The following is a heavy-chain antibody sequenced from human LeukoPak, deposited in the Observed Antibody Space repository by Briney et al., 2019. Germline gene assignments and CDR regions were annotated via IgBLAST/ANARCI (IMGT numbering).Heavy chain of an antibody. D-gene: IGHD5-18*01. Sequence: QPGGSLRLSXAASGFTFSSYWMSWVRQAPGKGLEWVANIKQDGSEKYYVDSVKGRFTISRDNAKNSLYLQMNSLRAEDTAVYYCAREGQGARGYSYGLDYWGQGTLVTVSS. CDR2: IKQDGSEK. CDR3: AREGQGARGYSYGLDY. V-gene: IGHV3-7*01. J-gene: IGHJ4*02. CDR1: GFTFSSYW.